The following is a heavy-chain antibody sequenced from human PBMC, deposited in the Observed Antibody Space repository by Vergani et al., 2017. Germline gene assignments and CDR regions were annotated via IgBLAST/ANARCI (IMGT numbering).Heavy chain of an antibody. D-gene: IGHD1-1*01. Sequence: QVQLQESGPGLVKPSETLSLTCTVSGGSISSSSYYWGWIRQPPGKGLEWIGSIYYSGSTYYNPSLKSRVTISVDTSKNQFSLKLSSVTAADTAVYYCARLPLGRYYFDYWGQGTLVTVSS. CDR1: GGSISSSSYY. V-gene: IGHV4-39*01. J-gene: IGHJ4*02. CDR2: IYYSGST. CDR3: ARLPLGRYYFDY.